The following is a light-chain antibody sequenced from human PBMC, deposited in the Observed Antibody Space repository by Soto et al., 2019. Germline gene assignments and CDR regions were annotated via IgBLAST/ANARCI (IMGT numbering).Light chain of an antibody. V-gene: IGKV3-15*01. CDR2: GAY. Sequence: EIGMTQSPATLSLSPGERATVSCRASQSVGNNLAWYQQKSGQAPRLLIYGAYTRAAGVPARFSGTGSVTEFTLTISSLQSEDFAVYYCHQYDAWPPYTFGQGTKLEFK. J-gene: IGKJ2*01. CDR3: HQYDAWPPYT. CDR1: QSVGNN.